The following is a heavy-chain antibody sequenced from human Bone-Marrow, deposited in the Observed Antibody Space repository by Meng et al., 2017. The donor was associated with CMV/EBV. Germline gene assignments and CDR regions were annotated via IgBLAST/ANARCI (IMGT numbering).Heavy chain of an antibody. CDR2: ISAYNGNT. Sequence: ASVKVSCKASGYTFTSYGISWVRQAPGQGLEWRGWISAYNGNTNYAQKLQGRVTMTTDTSTSVAYMEMRSLRADDSAAYYCARGSPPVWSSSYDYGMDVWGQGTTVTVSS. D-gene: IGHD3-3*01. J-gene: IGHJ6*02. CDR3: ARGSPPVWSSSYDYGMDV. V-gene: IGHV1-18*01. CDR1: GYTFTSYG.